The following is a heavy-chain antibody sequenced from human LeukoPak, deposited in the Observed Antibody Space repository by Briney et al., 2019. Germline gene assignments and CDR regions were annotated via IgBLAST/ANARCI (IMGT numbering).Heavy chain of an antibody. D-gene: IGHD2-15*01. CDR1: GFTFSSYA. CDR2: ISNDGSNK. Sequence: GTSLRLSCAASGFTFSSYAMHWVRQAPGKGLEWMVVISNDGSNKYYADSVRGRFTISRDNSKNTLYLQMNSLRAEDTAVYYCARELLNFFDYWGQGTLVTVSS. CDR3: ARELLNFFDY. J-gene: IGHJ4*02. V-gene: IGHV3-30-3*01.